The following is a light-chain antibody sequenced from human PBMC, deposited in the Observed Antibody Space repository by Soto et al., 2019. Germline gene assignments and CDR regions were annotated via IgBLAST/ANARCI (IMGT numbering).Light chain of an antibody. CDR1: QSVSSY. CDR2: GAS. CDR3: QQYNNWPIT. J-gene: IGKJ5*01. Sequence: EIVLRQSPATLSLSPGERATLSCRASQSVSSYLAWYQQKPGQAPRLLIYGASTRATGIPARFSGSGSGTEFTLTISSLQSEDFEVYYCQQYNNWPITFGQGTRLEI. V-gene: IGKV3-15*01.